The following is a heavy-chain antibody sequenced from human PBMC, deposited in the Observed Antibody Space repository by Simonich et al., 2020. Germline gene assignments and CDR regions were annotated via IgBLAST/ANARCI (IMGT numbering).Heavy chain of an antibody. CDR3: ARDPGAELTGDY. CDR2: INPTSGGK. D-gene: IGHD7-27*01. J-gene: IGHJ4*02. Sequence: QVQLVQSGAEVKKPGASVKVSCKASGYTFTGYYMHWVRQAPGQGLEWMGWINPTSGGKNYAQKFQGRVTMTRDTSISTAYMELSRLRSDDTAVYYCARDPGAELTGDYWGQGTLVTVSS. V-gene: IGHV1-2*02. CDR1: GYTFTGYY.